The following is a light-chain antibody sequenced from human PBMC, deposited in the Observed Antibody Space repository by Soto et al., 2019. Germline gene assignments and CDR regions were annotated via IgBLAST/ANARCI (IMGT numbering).Light chain of an antibody. CDR3: KHYNNWPPWT. V-gene: IGKV3-15*01. CDR2: GAS. Sequence: EIVMTQSPATLSVSPGESATLSCRASQSVSSNLAWYQQKPGQDPRLLIYGASTRATGIPARFSGSGSGTEFTLTISSLQSEDFAGYYCKHYNNWPPWTFGQGTKVEIK. J-gene: IGKJ1*01. CDR1: QSVSSN.